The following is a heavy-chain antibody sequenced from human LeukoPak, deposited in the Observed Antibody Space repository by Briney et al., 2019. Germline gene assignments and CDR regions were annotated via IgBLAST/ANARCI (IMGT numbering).Heavy chain of an antibody. CDR2: ISSAGGYI. V-gene: IGHV3-21*01. CDR3: ARDKGSDYYYYYMDV. Sequence: PGGSLRLSCAASGLSFSSYSMNWVRQAPGKGLEWVSSISSAGGYIHYADSVKGRFTISRDNAKNSLYLQMNSLRVDDTAIYYCARDKGSDYYYYYMDVWGKGTTVTVSS. D-gene: IGHD6-19*01. CDR1: GLSFSSYS. J-gene: IGHJ6*03.